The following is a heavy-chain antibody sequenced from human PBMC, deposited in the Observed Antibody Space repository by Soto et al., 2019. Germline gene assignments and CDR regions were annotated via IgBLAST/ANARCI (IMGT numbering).Heavy chain of an antibody. CDR2: IFHSGST. J-gene: IGHJ4*01. CDR1: GGSISSDGHA. CDR3: ARYSAYRGHFDF. Sequence: PSETLSLTCAVSGGSISSDGHAWSWIRQPPGKGLELIASIFHSGSTYYNPSLKTRVTILVDGYNNQFSLRLRSVTAADTAVYYCARYSAYRGHFDFWGQGALVTVSS. D-gene: IGHD4-4*01. V-gene: IGHV4-30-2*01.